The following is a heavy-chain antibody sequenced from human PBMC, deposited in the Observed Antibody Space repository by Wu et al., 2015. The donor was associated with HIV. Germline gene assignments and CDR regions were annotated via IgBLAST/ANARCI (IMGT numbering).Heavy chain of an antibody. CDR3: ARAPRYSSSWFYFDY. V-gene: IGHV1-18*01. J-gene: IGHJ4*02. CDR2: ISANIANT. CDR1: GYTFTNYG. D-gene: IGHD6-13*01. Sequence: QVQLVQSGAEVKKPGASVKVSCKASGYTFTNYGITWVRQAPGQGLEWMGWISANIANTKYAQKFQGRVTMTTDTSTTTAYMELRSLRSDDTAVYYCARAPRYSSSWFYFDYWGQGTLVPVSS.